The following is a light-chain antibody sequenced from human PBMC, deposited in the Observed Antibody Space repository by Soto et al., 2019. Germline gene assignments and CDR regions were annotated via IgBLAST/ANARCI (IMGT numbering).Light chain of an antibody. CDR2: END. V-gene: IGLV1-51*02. J-gene: IGLJ1*01. CDR3: GTWDSSLSTFV. Sequence: QSALTQPPSVSAAPGQMVTMSCSGGSSNIGKYYVSWHQQLPGTAPKLLIYENDKRPSGIPDRFSGSKSGTSATLGITGLQTGDEADYYCGTWDSSLSTFVFGTGTKLTVL. CDR1: SSNIGKYY.